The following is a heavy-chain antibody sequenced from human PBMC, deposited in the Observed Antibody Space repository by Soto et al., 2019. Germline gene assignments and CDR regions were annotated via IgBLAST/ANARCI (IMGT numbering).Heavy chain of an antibody. Sequence: QITLRESGPPLVKPTQTLTLTCTFSGFALSTYGMAVGWIRQPPGKAPEWLALAYWDADKHYSPSLKSRQTNTKEICKHEVVLTTTKKGLVDMLLFVCANRREVVGVWYTFDYWGQAILVTV. J-gene: IGHJ4*02. V-gene: IGHV2-5*02. CDR1: GFALSTYGMA. CDR2: AYWDADK. D-gene: IGHD2-8*01. CDR3: ANRREVVGVWYTFDY.